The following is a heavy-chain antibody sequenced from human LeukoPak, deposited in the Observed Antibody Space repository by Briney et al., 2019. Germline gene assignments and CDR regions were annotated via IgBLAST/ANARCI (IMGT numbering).Heavy chain of an antibody. Sequence: SQTLSLTCAISGDSVSSNSAAWNWIRQTPSRGLEWLGRTYYRSKWYNDYTVSMRSRITINPDTSKNQFSLQLNSVTPEDTAVYYCARGMVKINYYMDVWGKGTTVTVSS. CDR2: TYYRSKWYN. J-gene: IGHJ6*03. D-gene: IGHD4-23*01. V-gene: IGHV6-1*01. CDR1: GDSVSSNSAA. CDR3: ARGMVKINYYMDV.